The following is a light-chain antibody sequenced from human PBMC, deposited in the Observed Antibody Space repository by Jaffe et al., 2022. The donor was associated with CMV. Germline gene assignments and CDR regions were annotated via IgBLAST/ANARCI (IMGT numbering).Light chain of an antibody. V-gene: IGLV2-14*01. CDR1: TNDIGLYDH. J-gene: IGLJ2*01. CDR3: SSYTDKKGLGV. CDR2: DVT. Sequence: QSALTQPASLSASPGQTVTISCTGTTNDIGLYDHVSWYQQHPGKAPKLLLYDVTIRPSGVSDRFSGSKSGNTASLTISGLQADDAADYYCSSYTDKKGLGVLGGGTTLTVL.